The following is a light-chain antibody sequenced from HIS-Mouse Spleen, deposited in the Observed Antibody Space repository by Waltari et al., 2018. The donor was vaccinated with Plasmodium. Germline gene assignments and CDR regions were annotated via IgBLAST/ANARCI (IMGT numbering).Light chain of an antibody. CDR3: LQHNSYPMYT. CDR2: AAS. Sequence: DIQMTQSPSAMSASVGDRVTITCWASQGISNYLAWFQQKPGKVPKRLIYAASSLQSGVPSRFSGSGSGTGVTLTIISLQPEDFATYYCLQHNSYPMYTFGQGTKLEIK. V-gene: IGKV1-17*03. J-gene: IGKJ2*01. CDR1: QGISNY.